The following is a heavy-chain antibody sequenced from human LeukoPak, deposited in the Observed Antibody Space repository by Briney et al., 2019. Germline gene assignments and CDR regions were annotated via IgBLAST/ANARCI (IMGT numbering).Heavy chain of an antibody. CDR2: VYASGINSD. Sequence: SETLSLTCSVSGDSVSNYGWSWVRQPPGKGLEWIGCVYASGINSDNQNPALKSRVTISVDTWRNQFSLRLNSVTAADTAIYYCARDNFGSLDFWGQGALVTVSS. CDR1: GDSVSNYG. CDR3: ARDNFGSLDF. D-gene: IGHD3-10*01. V-gene: IGHV4-59*02. J-gene: IGHJ4*02.